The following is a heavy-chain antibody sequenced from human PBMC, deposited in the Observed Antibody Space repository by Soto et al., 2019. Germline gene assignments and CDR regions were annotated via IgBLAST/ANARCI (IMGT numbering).Heavy chain of an antibody. CDR3: ASESFSERHGDYVDY. J-gene: IGHJ4*02. Sequence: GGSLRLSCAASGFTFSSYSMNWVRQAPGKGLEWVSYISSSSSTIYYADSVKGRFTISRDNAKNSLYLQMNSLRDEDTAVYYCASESFSERHGDYVDYWGQGTLVTVSS. CDR1: GFTFSSYS. V-gene: IGHV3-48*02. CDR2: ISSSSSTI. D-gene: IGHD4-17*01.